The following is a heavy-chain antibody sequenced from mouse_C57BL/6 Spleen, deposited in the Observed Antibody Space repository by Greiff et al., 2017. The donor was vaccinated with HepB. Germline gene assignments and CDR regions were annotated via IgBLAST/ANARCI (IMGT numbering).Heavy chain of an antibody. CDR1: GYTFTSYW. J-gene: IGHJ3*01. D-gene: IGHD1-1*01. CDR3: GRGAIFYGSSPFAY. CDR2: IDPNSGGT. V-gene: IGHV1-72*01. Sequence: VQLQQPGAELVKPGASVKLSCKASGYTFTSYWMHWVKQRPGRGLEWIVRIDPNSGGTKYNEKFKSKATMTVDKPSSTAYVQLSGLTSEDSAVYYCGRGAIFYGSSPFAYWGQGTLVTVSA.